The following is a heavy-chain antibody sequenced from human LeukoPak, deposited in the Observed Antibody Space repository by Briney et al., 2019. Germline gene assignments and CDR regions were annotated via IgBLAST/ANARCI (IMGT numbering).Heavy chain of an antibody. CDR3: ARGRYSSSWSRFDY. CDR1: GGSISSYY. CDR2: IYTSGST. V-gene: IGHV4-4*07. J-gene: IGHJ4*02. Sequence: SETLSLTCTVSGGSISSYYWSWIRQPAGKGLEWIGRIYTSGSTNYNPSLKSRVTMSVDTSKNQFSLKLSSVTAADTAVYYCARGRYSSSWSRFDYWGQGTLVTVSS. D-gene: IGHD6-13*01.